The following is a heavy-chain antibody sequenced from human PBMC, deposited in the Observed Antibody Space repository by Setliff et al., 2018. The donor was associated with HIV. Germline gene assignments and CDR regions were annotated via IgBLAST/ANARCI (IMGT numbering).Heavy chain of an antibody. D-gene: IGHD6-19*01. CDR3: ARSPRIGVAGEFEY. V-gene: IGHV4-4*09. CDR2: IYTSGSV. J-gene: IGHJ4*02. CDR1: GGSLSSYY. Sequence: SETLSLTCTVSGGSLSSYYWSWIRQPPGKGLEWIGYIYTSGSVNYNTSLNSRVTIAVDTSKNQYSLKVNSVTAEDTAVYYCARSPRIGVAGEFEYWGQGTLVTVSS.